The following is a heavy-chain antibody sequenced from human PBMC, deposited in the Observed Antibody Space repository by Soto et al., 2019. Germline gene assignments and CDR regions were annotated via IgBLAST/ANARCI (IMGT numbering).Heavy chain of an antibody. J-gene: IGHJ6*02. CDR1: GGSISSGGYY. CDR2: IYYSGST. D-gene: IGHD3-3*01. V-gene: IGHV4-31*03. CDR3: ARGEDDFWSGYYTAYYYYGMDV. Sequence: SETLSLTCTVSGGSISSGGYYWSWIRQHPGKGLEWIGYIYYSGSTYYNPSLKSRVTISVDTSKNQFSLKLSSVTAADTAVYYCARGEDDFWSGYYTAYYYYGMDVWGQGTTVTVSS.